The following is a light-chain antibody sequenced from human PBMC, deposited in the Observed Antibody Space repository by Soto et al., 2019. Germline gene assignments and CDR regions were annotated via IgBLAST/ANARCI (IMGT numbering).Light chain of an antibody. CDR3: QQYGTSEII. Sequence: EIVLTQSPATLSLSPGERATLSCRASQSVSSYLAWYQQKSGQAPRLLIYDTSSRVTGIPDRFSGSGSGTDFTLTISRLEPEDFAVFYCQQYGTSEIIFGQGTRLEI. CDR1: QSVSSY. CDR2: DTS. J-gene: IGKJ5*01. V-gene: IGKV3-20*01.